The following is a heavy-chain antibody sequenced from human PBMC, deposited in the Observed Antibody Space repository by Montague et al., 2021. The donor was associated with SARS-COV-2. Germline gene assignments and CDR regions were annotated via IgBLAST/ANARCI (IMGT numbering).Heavy chain of an antibody. CDR1: GASISTGAYY. CDR3: ATASGSGSLGFHY. CDR2: IYYSGTI. J-gene: IGHJ4*02. V-gene: IGHV4-31*03. Sequence: TLSLTCTVSGASISTGAYYWSWIRQHPETGLEWIGYIYYSGTIYYNPSLKSRVTISLDTSNNYSSLKLSSVTAADTAVYYCATASGSGSLGFHYWGQGILVPVAS. D-gene: IGHD7-27*01.